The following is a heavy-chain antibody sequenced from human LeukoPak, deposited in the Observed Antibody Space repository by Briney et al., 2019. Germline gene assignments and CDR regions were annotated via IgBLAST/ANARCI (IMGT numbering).Heavy chain of an antibody. V-gene: IGHV3-15*01. CDR2: IKSKRDGETT. Sequence: VGSLRLSCSASGFTFSSYAMHWVRQAPGKGLEWVGRIKSKRDGETTDYAALVKSRFSISRDDSKNTVYLQMNSLRTEDTAVYYCTSLVGSPTYWGQGTLVAVSS. CDR3: TSLVGSPTY. CDR1: GFTFSSYA. J-gene: IGHJ4*02. D-gene: IGHD4-23*01.